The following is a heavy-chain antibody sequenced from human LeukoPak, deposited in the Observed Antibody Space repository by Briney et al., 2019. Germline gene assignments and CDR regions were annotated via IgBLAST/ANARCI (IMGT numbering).Heavy chain of an antibody. D-gene: IGHD1-7*01. Sequence: KPSETLSLTCTVFGGSISSGGYYWSWIRQHPGKGLEWIGYIYYSGSTYYNPSLKSRVTISVDTSKNQSSLKLSSVTAADTAVYYCARGTGTTPNAFDIWGQGTMVTVSS. CDR3: ARGTGTTPNAFDI. CDR1: GGSISSGGYY. CDR2: IYYSGST. V-gene: IGHV4-31*03. J-gene: IGHJ3*02.